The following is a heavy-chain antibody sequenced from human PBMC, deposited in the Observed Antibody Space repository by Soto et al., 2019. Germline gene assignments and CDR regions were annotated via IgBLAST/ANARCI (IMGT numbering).Heavy chain of an antibody. CDR3: ARGSLPSGYDYLFSREGGPYYFDY. D-gene: IGHD5-12*01. Sequence: PGGSLRLSCAASGFTFSSYSMNWVRQAPGKGLEWVSYISSSSSTIYYADSVKGRFTISRDNAKNSLYLQMNSLRAEDTAVYYCARGSLPSGYDYLFSREGGPYYFDYWGQGTLVTVSS. CDR2: ISSSSSTI. CDR1: GFTFSSYS. J-gene: IGHJ4*02. V-gene: IGHV3-48*01.